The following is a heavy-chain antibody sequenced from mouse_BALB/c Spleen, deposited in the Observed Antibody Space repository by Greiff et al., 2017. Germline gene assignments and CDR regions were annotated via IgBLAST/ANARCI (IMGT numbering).Heavy chain of an antibody. CDR1: GFNIKDYY. CDR3: NGWAPYFDV. Sequence: VQLQQSGAELVRSGASVKLSCTASGFNIKDYYMHWVKQRPEQGLEWIGWIDPENGDTEYAPKFQGKATMTADTSSNTAYLQLSSLTSEDTAVYYCNGWAPYFDVGGEGTKVTVSS. D-gene: IGHD1-1*02. V-gene: IGHV14-4*02. J-gene: IGHJ1*01. CDR2: IDPENGDT.